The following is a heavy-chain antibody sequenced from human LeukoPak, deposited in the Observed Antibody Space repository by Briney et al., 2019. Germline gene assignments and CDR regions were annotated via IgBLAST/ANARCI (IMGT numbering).Heavy chain of an antibody. CDR1: GGSFSGYY. J-gene: IGHJ4*02. V-gene: IGHV3-23*01. CDR2: ISDSGGRT. Sequence: ASETLSLTCAVYGGSFSGYYWSWIRQPPGKGLEWVSSISDSGGRTFYTDSVKGRFTISRDNSKITLYLQMNSLRAEDTAVYYCAKSYNGYESKPDYWGQGTLVTVSS. D-gene: IGHD5-12*01. CDR3: AKSYNGYESKPDY.